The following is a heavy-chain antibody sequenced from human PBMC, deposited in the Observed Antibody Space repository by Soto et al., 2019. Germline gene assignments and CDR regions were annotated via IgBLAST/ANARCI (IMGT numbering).Heavy chain of an antibody. CDR2: IYYSGST. V-gene: IGHV4-30-4*01. D-gene: IGHD2-21*02. Sequence: QVQLQESGPGLVKPSQTLSLTCTVSGGSISSGDYYWSWIRQPPGKGLEWIGYIYYSGSTYYNPSLKSRVTISVDPSKNQFPLQLSSVTAADTAVYYCARAMVVTQNWFDPWGQGTLVTVSS. CDR3: ARAMVVTQNWFDP. J-gene: IGHJ5*02. CDR1: GGSISSGDYY.